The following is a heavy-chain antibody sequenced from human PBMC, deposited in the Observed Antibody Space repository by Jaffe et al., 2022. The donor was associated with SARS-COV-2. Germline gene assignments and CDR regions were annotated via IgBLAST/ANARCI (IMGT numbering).Heavy chain of an antibody. Sequence: EVQLVESGGGLVKPGGSLRLSCAASGFTFSNAWMSWVRQAPGKGLEWVGHIKSKTDGGTTDYAAPVKGRFTISRDDSKNTLYLQMNSLKTEDTAVYYCTTDNSWATYSGSYFEYIWGQGTMVTVSS. CDR3: TTDNSWATYSGSYFEYI. CDR1: GFTFSNAW. V-gene: IGHV3-15*01. D-gene: IGHD1-26*01. CDR2: IKSKTDGGTT. J-gene: IGHJ3*02.